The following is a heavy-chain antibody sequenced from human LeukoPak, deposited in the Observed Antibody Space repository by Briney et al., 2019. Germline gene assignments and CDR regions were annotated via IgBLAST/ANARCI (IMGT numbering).Heavy chain of an antibody. CDR2: ISSSRSYT. D-gene: IGHD2-2*01. Sequence: GGALRLSCAASGFTFSTYSMNWVRQAPGKGLEWVSSISSSRSYTYYADSVKGRFTISRDNAKNSLYLQMNSLRAEDTAVYYCATYSSSNGREFQYWGQGTLVTVSS. CDR3: ATYSSSNGREFQY. CDR1: GFTFSTYS. V-gene: IGHV3-21*01. J-gene: IGHJ1*01.